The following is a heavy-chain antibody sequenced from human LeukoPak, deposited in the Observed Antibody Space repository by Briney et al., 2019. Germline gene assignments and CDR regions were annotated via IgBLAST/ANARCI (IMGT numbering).Heavy chain of an antibody. CDR1: GFTFSGYS. V-gene: IGHV3-21*01. Sequence: GGSLRLSCAASGFTFSGYSMNWVRQAPGKGLEWVSSISSSSSYIYYADSVKGRFTISRDNAKNSLYLQMNSLRAEDTAVYYCASRDYYYGMDVWGQGTTVTVSS. CDR2: ISSSSSYI. CDR3: ASRDYYYGMDV. J-gene: IGHJ6*02.